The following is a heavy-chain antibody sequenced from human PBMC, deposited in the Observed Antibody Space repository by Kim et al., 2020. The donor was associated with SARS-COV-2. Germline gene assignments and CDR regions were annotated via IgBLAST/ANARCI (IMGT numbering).Heavy chain of an antibody. CDR2: INAGNGNT. J-gene: IGHJ3*02. V-gene: IGHV1-3*01. D-gene: IGHD3-10*01. Sequence: ASVKVSCKASGYTFTSYAMHWVRQAPGQRLEWMGWINAGNGNTKYSQKFQGRVTITRDTSASTAYMELSSLRSEDTAVYYCAREGGVLLWFGESYRTSNDAFDIWGQGTMVTVSS. CDR3: AREGGVLLWFGESYRTSNDAFDI. CDR1: GYTFTSYA.